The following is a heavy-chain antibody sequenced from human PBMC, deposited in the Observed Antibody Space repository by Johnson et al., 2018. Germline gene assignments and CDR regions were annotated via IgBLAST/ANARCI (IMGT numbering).Heavy chain of an antibody. D-gene: IGHD3-22*01. CDR1: GFTFDDYA. Sequence: VQLVQSGGGVVQPGRSLRLSCAASGFTFDDYAMHWVRQAPGKGLEWVSGISWNSGSIGYADSVKGRFTISRDNSKNTLYLQMNSLRAEDTAVYYCAKDLSFYYDSSENAFDCWGQGTMVTVSS. CDR2: ISWNSGSI. J-gene: IGHJ3*01. V-gene: IGHV3-9*01. CDR3: AKDLSFYYDSSENAFDC.